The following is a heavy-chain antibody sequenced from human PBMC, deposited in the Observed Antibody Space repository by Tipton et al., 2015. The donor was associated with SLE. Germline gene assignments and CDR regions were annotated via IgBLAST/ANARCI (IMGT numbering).Heavy chain of an antibody. CDR2: ICNSVNI. D-gene: IGHD4-23*01. J-gene: IGHJ4*02. V-gene: IGHV4-59*11. CDR1: GASISSHC. Sequence: GLVKPSGTLSLTCTVSGASISSHCWCWIRQPPGKGLEWIGYICNSVNINYIPSLKSRVTISADTSKNQISLKLTSVTAADTAVFYCARGSVRADDYWGQGTLVTVSS. CDR3: ARGSVRADDY.